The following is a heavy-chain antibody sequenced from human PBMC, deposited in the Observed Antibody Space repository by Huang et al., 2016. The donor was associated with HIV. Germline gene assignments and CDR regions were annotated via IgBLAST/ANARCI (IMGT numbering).Heavy chain of an antibody. J-gene: IGHJ4*02. Sequence: EVQLVESGGTVVQPGGSLRLSCAAAGFTFSDYSMNWVGQAPGKGLEWVSYISSSSSTVYYADSAKGRFTSSRDNAKNSLFLQMNSLRAEDTAVYYCARGYMPPADYWGQGTLVSVSS. V-gene: IGHV3-48*01. CDR1: GFTFSDYS. D-gene: IGHD1-1*01. CDR3: ARGYMPPADY. CDR2: ISSSSSTV.